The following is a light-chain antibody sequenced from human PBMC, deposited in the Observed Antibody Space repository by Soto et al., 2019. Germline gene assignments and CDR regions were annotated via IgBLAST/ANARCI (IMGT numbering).Light chain of an antibody. CDR2: TTS. V-gene: IGKV3-20*01. Sequence: EIMLKQSPGTLSLTPGGRATLSCTASQSVTSSCLAWYQRKPGQAPRLLIHTTSIRATDIPDRFSGSGSGTDFTLTISRLEPEDFAVYYCQQYNTSPRTFGQGTMVDVK. CDR3: QQYNTSPRT. CDR1: QSVTSSC. J-gene: IGKJ1*01.